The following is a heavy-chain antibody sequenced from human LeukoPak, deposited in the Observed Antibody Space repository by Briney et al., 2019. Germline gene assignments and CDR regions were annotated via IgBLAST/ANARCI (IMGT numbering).Heavy chain of an antibody. V-gene: IGHV3-21*04. CDR2: ISSSSSYI. D-gene: IGHD3-22*01. CDR3: AKDSGRDSSGYYPGPFDY. Sequence: GGSLRLSCAASGFTFSSYSMNWVRQAPGKGLEWVSSISSSSSYIYYADSVKGRFTISRDNAKNSLYLQMNSLRAEDTAVYYCAKDSGRDSSGYYPGPFDYWGQGTLVTVSS. J-gene: IGHJ4*02. CDR1: GFTFSSYS.